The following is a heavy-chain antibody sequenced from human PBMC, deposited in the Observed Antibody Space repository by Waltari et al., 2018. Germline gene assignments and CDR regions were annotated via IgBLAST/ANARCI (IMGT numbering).Heavy chain of an antibody. CDR2: INHSGST. J-gene: IGHJ4*02. Sequence: QVQLQQWGAGLLKPSETLSIPCAVYGGSFSGYYWSWLRQPPGKGLEWIGEINHSGSTNDNPTFKSRVTISVDTSKKQFSLKLSYVTAADTAVYYSARGSDYDDGWGCYRYTGRLDYWGQGTLVTVSS. D-gene: IGHD3-16*02. CDR3: ARGSDYDDGWGCYRYTGRLDY. CDR1: GGSFSGYY. V-gene: IGHV4-34*01.